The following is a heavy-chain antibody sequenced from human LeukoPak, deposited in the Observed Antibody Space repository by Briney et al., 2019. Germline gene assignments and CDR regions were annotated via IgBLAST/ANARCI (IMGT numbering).Heavy chain of an antibody. CDR2: ISYDGSNK. V-gene: IGHV3-30*18. CDR3: AKDDYGDYFDY. Sequence: AGGSLRLSWAASGFTFSSYGMHWVRQAPGKGLEWVAVISYDGSNKYYADSVKGRFTISRDNSKNTLYLQMNSLRAEDTAVYYCAKDDYGDYFDYWGQGTLVTVSS. J-gene: IGHJ4*02. CDR1: GFTFSSYG. D-gene: IGHD4-17*01.